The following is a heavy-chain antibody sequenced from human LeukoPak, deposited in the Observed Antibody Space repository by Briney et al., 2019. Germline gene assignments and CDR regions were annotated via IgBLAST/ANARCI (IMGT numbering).Heavy chain of an antibody. CDR1: GVTVSSNY. CDR2: IYSGGST. J-gene: IGHJ6*03. CDR3: ARDERAAIRDDYYYYYYMDV. Sequence: PGGSLRLSCAASGVTVSSNYMSWVRQAPGKGLEWVSVIYSGGSTYYADSVKGRFTISRDNSKNTLYLQMNSLRAEDTAVYYCARDERAAIRDDYYYYYYMDVWGKGTTVTVSS. V-gene: IGHV3-53*01. D-gene: IGHD2-2*02.